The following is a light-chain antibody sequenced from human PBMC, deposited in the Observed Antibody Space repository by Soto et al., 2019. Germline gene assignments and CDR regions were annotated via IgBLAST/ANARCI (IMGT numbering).Light chain of an antibody. V-gene: IGKV3-11*01. Sequence: EFVLTQSPATLSLSPGERATLSCRASQSVSSSLAWYQQKPGQPPRLLIYDASNRATGIPARFSGSGSGTEFALTISSLEPEDFGVYFCQQRSSWPPTFGQGSKVEIK. CDR2: DAS. CDR1: QSVSSS. CDR3: QQRSSWPPT. J-gene: IGKJ1*01.